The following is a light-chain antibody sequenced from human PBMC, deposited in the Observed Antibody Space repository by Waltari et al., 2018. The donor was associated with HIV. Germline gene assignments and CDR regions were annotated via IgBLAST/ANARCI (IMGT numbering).Light chain of an antibody. CDR1: SDSVSINYY. CDR2: STY. Sequence: QTVVTQEPSFSVSPGRTVTLTCALNSDSVSINYYPGWFQQTPGQAPRTLISSTYSRSSGVPDRFSGSILGNKAALTITGAQADDDSVYFCALYMTGAKWVFGGGTKLTVL. V-gene: IGLV8-61*01. J-gene: IGLJ3*02. CDR3: ALYMTGAKWV.